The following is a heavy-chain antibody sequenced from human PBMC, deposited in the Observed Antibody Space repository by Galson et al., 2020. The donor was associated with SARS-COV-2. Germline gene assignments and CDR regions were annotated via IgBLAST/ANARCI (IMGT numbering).Heavy chain of an antibody. CDR2: ISAFNHNT. CDR1: GYNLVNYG. Sequence: ASVKVSCKASGYNLVNYGISWVRQAPGQGLEWMGWISAFNHNTHYAQNFQDRLTMTTDTSTSTAYMELRSLRSDDTALYYCARGYLIPAANRAHFELWGQGTLVTVSS. V-gene: IGHV1-18*01. J-gene: IGHJ4*02. D-gene: IGHD6-13*01. CDR3: ARGYLIPAANRAHFEL.